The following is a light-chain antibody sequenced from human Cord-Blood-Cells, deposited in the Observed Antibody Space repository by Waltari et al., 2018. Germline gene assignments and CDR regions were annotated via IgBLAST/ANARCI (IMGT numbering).Light chain of an antibody. V-gene: IGKV3-11*01. CDR2: DAS. Sequence: EIVLTQSPATLSLSPGARAPLSCRASQSVSSYVAWYQQKPGQAPRLLIYDASNRATGIPARFSGSGSGTDFTLTISSLEPEDFAVYYCQQRSNWPPTFGPGTKVDIK. CDR3: QQRSNWPPT. J-gene: IGKJ3*01. CDR1: QSVSSY.